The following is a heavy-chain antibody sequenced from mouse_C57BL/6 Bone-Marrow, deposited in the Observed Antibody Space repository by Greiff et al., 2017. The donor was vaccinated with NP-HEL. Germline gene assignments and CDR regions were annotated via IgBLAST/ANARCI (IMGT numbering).Heavy chain of an antibody. V-gene: IGHV14-4*01. CDR3: TTYYGSSYED. CDR2: IDPENGHP. CDR1: GFNFKDDD. Sequence: EVKLLESGAELVRPGASVQLSCTASGFNFKDDDMHWVKQTPEQGLEWIGWIDPENGHPEYASTFQGKATITADTSSNTAYLQLSSLTSEDTDVYCCTTYYGSSYEDWGQGTTLTVSA. J-gene: IGHJ2*01. D-gene: IGHD1-1*01.